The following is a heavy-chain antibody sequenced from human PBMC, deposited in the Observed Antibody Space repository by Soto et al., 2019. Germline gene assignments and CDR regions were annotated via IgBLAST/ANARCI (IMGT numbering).Heavy chain of an antibody. Sequence: SETLSLTCTVAGGSISSGGYYWSWIRQHPGKGLEWIGYIYYSGSTYYNPSLESRVTISVDTSKNQFSLKLSSVTAADTAVYYCARDARRVDYCSSTSCSLGSFGYYGMDVWGQGTTVTVSS. CDR1: GGSISSGGYY. J-gene: IGHJ6*02. CDR2: IYYSGST. CDR3: ARDARRVDYCSSTSCSLGSFGYYGMDV. D-gene: IGHD2-2*01. V-gene: IGHV4-31*03.